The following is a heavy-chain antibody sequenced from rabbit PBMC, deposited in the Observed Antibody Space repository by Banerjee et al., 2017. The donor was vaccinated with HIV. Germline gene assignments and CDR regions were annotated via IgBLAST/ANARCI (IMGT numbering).Heavy chain of an antibody. Sequence: QEQLEESGGDLVKPEGSLTLTCTASGFSFSSGYWICWVRQAPGKGLEWIGCIGAGSGTTYYASWAKGRFTISKTSSTTVTLQMTSLTAADTATYFCATDVTYGVAGYAYTLTRLDLWGPGTLVTVS. CDR2: IGAGSGTT. D-gene: IGHD6-1*01. V-gene: IGHV1S45*01. CDR1: GFSFSSGYW. CDR3: ATDVTYGVAGYAYTLTRLDL. J-gene: IGHJ3*01.